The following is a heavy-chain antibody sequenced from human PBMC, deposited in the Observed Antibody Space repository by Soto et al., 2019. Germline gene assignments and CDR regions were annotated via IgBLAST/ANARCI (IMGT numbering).Heavy chain of an antibody. D-gene: IGHD2-15*01. CDR3: ARDPDGYGSGGSCYSDRFDP. CDR1: GGTFSSYA. CDR2: IIPIFGTA. J-gene: IGHJ5*02. V-gene: IGHV1-69*13. Sequence: ASVKVSCKASGGTFSSYAISWVRQAPGQGLEWMGGIIPIFGTANYAQKFQGRVTITADESTSTAYMELSSLRSEDTAVYYCARDPDGYGSGGSCYSDRFDPWGQGTLVTVSS.